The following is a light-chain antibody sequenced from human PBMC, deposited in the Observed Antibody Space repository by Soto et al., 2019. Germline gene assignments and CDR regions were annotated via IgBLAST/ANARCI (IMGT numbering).Light chain of an antibody. CDR2: GAS. V-gene: IGKV3D-15*01. J-gene: IGKJ5*01. CDR3: QQRSKWPIT. Sequence: ETVMTQSPATLSVSPGERATLSCWASQSVSSKLAWYQQKPGQAPRLLIYGASTRATGIPARFSGSGSGTEFTLTISSLEPEDFAVFYCQQRSKWPITFGQGRLLDVK. CDR1: QSVSSK.